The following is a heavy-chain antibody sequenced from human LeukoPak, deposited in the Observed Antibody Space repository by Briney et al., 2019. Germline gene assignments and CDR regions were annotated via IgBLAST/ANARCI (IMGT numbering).Heavy chain of an antibody. D-gene: IGHD4-11*01. CDR3: ARAVPYSNYVNYYGMDV. V-gene: IGHV1-18*01. Sequence: GASVKVSCKASGYTFTSYDINWVRQATGQGLEWMGWISAYNGNTNYAQKLQGRVTMTTDTSTSTAYMELRSLRSDDTAVYYCARAVPYSNYVNYYGMDVWGQGTTVTVSS. CDR2: ISAYNGNT. CDR1: GYTFTSYD. J-gene: IGHJ6*02.